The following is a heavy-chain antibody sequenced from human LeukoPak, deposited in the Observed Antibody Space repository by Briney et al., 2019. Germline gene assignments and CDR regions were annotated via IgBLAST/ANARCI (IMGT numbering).Heavy chain of an antibody. D-gene: IGHD1-26*01. Sequence: GRSLRLSCAASGFSFSDYAVHWVRQGPGKGLEWVAIISYDGSNKEYADSVKGRFTISRDNSKNTLYLQMDGVRAEDTAVYYCARGGDIVGSTRSAFDIWGQGTMVTVSS. J-gene: IGHJ3*02. CDR2: ISYDGSNK. V-gene: IGHV3-30*14. CDR3: ARGGDIVGSTRSAFDI. CDR1: GFSFSDYA.